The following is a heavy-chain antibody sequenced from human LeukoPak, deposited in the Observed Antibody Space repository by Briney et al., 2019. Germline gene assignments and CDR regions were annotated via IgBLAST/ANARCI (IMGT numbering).Heavy chain of an antibody. CDR2: IYSGGST. V-gene: IGHV3-53*01. Sequence: PGGSLRLSCAASGFTVSSNYMSWVRQAPGKGLEWVSVIYSGGSTYYADSVKGRFTISRDNSKNTLYLQMNSLRAEDTAVYYCAKDLPMNIVVVVAAFDYWGQGTLVTVSS. CDR1: GFTVSSNY. J-gene: IGHJ4*02. D-gene: IGHD2-15*01. CDR3: AKDLPMNIVVVVAAFDY.